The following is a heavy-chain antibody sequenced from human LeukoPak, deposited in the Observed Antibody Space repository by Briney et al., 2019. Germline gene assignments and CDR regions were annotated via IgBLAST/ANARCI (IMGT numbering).Heavy chain of an antibody. CDR3: ARVVEYYYDSSGYYYDYFQH. J-gene: IGHJ1*01. CDR2: ISVDNGNT. Sequence: ASVKVSCKASGYTFTTYAIHWVRQAPGQRFEWMGWISVDNGNTKYSQKFQGRVTVTRDTSASTAYMDLSSLRSDDTAVYYCARVVEYYYDSSGYYYDYFQHWGQGTLVTVSS. D-gene: IGHD3-22*01. V-gene: IGHV1-3*01. CDR1: GYTFTTYA.